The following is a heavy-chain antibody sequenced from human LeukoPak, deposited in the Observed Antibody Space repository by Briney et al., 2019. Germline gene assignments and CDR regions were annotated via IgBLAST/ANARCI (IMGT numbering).Heavy chain of an antibody. Sequence: GGSLRLSCAASGFTFSSYGMHWVRQAPGKGLEWVAVIWYDGSSKYYADSVKGRFTISRDNSKNTLYLQMNSLRAEDTVVYYCARSPISSWGIDYWGQGTLVTVSS. V-gene: IGHV3-33*01. D-gene: IGHD6-13*01. J-gene: IGHJ4*02. CDR2: IWYDGSSK. CDR1: GFTFSSYG. CDR3: ARSPISSWGIDY.